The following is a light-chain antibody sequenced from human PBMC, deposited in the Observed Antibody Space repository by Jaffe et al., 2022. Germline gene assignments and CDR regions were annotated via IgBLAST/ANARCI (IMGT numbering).Light chain of an antibody. CDR2: EVS. CDR3: SSYAGSNTLI. V-gene: IGLV2-23*02. J-gene: IGLJ2*01. Sequence: QSALTQPASVSGSPGQSITISCSGTSSDVGSYNVVSWYQQHPGKAPKLMIYEVSKRPSGVSNRFSGSKSGNTASLTISGLQAEDEADYYCSSYAGSNTLIFGGGTKLTVL. CDR1: SSDVGSYNV.